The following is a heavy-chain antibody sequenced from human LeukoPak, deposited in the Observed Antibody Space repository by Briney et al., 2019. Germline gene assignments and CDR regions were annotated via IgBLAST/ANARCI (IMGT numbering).Heavy chain of an antibody. Sequence: GESLKISXKGSGYRFTXXXXGXVRQMPGKGLXXXXFIYPGDSDTRYSPSFQGQVTISADKSMSTAYLQWSSLKASDTAMYYCARRRGRYSGDAFDIWGQGTMVTVSS. CDR3: ARRRGRYSGDAFDI. D-gene: IGHD1-26*01. CDR2: IYPGDSDT. CDR1: GYRFTXXX. V-gene: IGHV5-51*01. J-gene: IGHJ3*02.